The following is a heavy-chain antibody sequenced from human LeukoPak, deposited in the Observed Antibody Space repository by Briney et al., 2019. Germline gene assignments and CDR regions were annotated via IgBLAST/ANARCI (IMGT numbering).Heavy chain of an antibody. CDR1: GGSISSGGYS. CDR3: ARGYGDYDY. Sequence: SETLSLTCAVSGGSISSGGYSWSWIRQPPGKGLEWIGYIYHSGSTYYNPSLKSRVTISVGRSKNQFSLKLSSVTAADTAVYYCARGYGDYDYWGQGTLVTVSS. V-gene: IGHV4-30-2*01. CDR2: IYHSGST. J-gene: IGHJ4*02. D-gene: IGHD4-17*01.